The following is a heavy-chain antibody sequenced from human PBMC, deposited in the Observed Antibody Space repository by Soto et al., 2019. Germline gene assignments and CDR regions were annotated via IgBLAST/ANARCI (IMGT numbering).Heavy chain of an antibody. V-gene: IGHV3-30*18. CDR3: AKGKYDWNDPIDY. D-gene: IGHD1-20*01. CDR1: GFTFSTYA. J-gene: IGHJ4*02. CDR2: ISYDGSKE. Sequence: QVQLVESGGGVVQPGRSLRLSCVPSGFTFSTYAMHWVRQAPGTGLDWVAVISYDGSKEYYADSVKGRFTISRDNSKSTLYLQINSLRAADTAVYYCAKGKYDWNDPIDYWGQGTLVTVSS.